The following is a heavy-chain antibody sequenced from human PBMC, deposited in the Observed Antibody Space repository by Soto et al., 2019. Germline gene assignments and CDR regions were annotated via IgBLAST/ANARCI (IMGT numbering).Heavy chain of an antibody. CDR3: ARGDCSGGSCDATEREYYYYMDV. J-gene: IGHJ6*03. V-gene: IGHV4-34*01. D-gene: IGHD2-15*01. Sequence: QVQLQQWGAGLLKPSETLSLTCAVYGGSFSGYYWSWIRQPPGKGMEWMGEINHIGSTNYNPSLRSRVTTSVDTSKKQFSLKMSSVADSETAVYYCARGDCSGGSCDATEREYYYYMDVWGKGTTVTVSS. CDR1: GGSFSGYY. CDR2: INHIGST.